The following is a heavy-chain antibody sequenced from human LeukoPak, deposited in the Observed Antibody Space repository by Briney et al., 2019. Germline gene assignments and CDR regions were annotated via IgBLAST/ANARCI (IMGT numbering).Heavy chain of an antibody. Sequence: SETLSLTCTVSGGSLSSSSYYWGWLRQPPGKGLEWIGSIYYSGSTYYNPSLKSRVTISVDTSKNQFSLKLSSVTAADTAVYYCARRGKGYSYGLGYWGQGPLVTVSS. D-gene: IGHD5-18*01. CDR1: GGSLSSSSYY. J-gene: IGHJ4*02. V-gene: IGHV4-39*07. CDR2: IYYSGST. CDR3: ARRGKGYSYGLGY.